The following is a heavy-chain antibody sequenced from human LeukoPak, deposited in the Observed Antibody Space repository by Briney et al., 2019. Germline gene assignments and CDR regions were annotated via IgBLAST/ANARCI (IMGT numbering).Heavy chain of an antibody. CDR2: INTNTGDP. Sequence: ASVKVSCKASGYTFTSYAMNWVRQAPGQGLEWMGWINTNTGDPTYTQGFTGRFVFSLDTSVSTAYLQISSLKAEDTAVYYCARELYSGYLDYWGQGTLVTVSS. V-gene: IGHV7-4-1*02. D-gene: IGHD5-12*01. CDR1: GYTFTSYA. CDR3: ARELYSGYLDY. J-gene: IGHJ4*02.